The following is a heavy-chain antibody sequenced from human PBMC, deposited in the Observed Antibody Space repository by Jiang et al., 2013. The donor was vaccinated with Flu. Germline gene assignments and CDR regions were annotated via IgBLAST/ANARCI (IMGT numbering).Heavy chain of an antibody. CDR3: ARVSMPMRGGSYYLYY. D-gene: IGHD1-26*01. J-gene: IGHJ4*02. CDR1: GGTFSSYA. CDR2: IIPIFGIA. Sequence: GAEVKKPGSSVKVSCKASGGTFSSYAISWVRQAPGQGLEWMGGIIPIFGIANYAQKFQGRVTITADESTSTAYMELSSLRSEDTAVYYCARVSMPMRGGSYYLYYWGQGTLVTVSS. V-gene: IGHV1-69*01.